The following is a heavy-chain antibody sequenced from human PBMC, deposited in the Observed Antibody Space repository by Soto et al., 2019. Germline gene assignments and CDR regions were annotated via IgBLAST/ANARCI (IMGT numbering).Heavy chain of an antibody. J-gene: IGHJ4*02. D-gene: IGHD3-22*01. CDR3: ASEGGVTYCLDRSGYYPFHF. V-gene: IGHV3-23*01. CDR2: SGSGLST. Sequence: GGSLRLSCSASGFTFNDYAMSGVRQAPGKGQEWVSGSGLSTYYADSVKGRFTISRDNSKNTLYLQMDSLRAEDTAVYYCASEGGVTYCLDRSGYYPFHFWGQGTLVTVSS. CDR1: GFTFNDYA.